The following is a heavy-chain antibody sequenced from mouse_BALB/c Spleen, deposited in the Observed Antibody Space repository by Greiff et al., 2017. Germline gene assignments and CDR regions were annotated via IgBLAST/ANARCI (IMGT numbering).Heavy chain of an antibody. J-gene: IGHJ4*01. CDR2: ISYSGST. Sequence: EVMLVESGPGLVKPSQSLSLTCTVTGYSITSDYAWNWIRQFPGNKLEWMGYISYSGSTSYNPSLKSRISITRDTSKNQFFLQLNSVTTEDTATYYCARYYDSPRAMDYWGQGTSVTVSS. CDR1: GYSITSDYA. D-gene: IGHD2-4*01. CDR3: ARYYDSPRAMDY. V-gene: IGHV3-2*02.